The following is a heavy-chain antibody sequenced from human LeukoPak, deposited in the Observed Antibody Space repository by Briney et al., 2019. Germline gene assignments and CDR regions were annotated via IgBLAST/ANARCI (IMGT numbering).Heavy chain of an antibody. D-gene: IGHD2-8*01. Sequence: ASVKVSCKASGYTFTIYDINWVRQATGQGLEWMGWMNPNSGDTGYAQKFQGRVTMTRDTSISTAYMELSGLRSEDTAVYYCATGWFYGTNTYSRARQLDYWGQGSLVTVSS. CDR2: MNPNSGDT. CDR1: GYTFTIYD. CDR3: ATGWFYGTNTYSRARQLDY. J-gene: IGHJ4*02. V-gene: IGHV1-8*01.